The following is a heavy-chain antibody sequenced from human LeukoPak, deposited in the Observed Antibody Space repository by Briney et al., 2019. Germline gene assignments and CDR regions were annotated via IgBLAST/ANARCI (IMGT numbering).Heavy chain of an antibody. V-gene: IGHV1-8*01. Sequence: ASVKVSCKASGYTFTSYDINWVRQATGHQLECMGWMNPNSGNTGYAQKFQGRVTMTRNTSISTAYMELSSLRSEDTAVYYCARVGYCSGGSCYFSYYFDYWGQGTLVTVSS. CDR2: MNPNSGNT. D-gene: IGHD2-15*01. J-gene: IGHJ4*02. CDR3: ARVGYCSGGSCYFSYYFDY. CDR1: GYTFTSYD.